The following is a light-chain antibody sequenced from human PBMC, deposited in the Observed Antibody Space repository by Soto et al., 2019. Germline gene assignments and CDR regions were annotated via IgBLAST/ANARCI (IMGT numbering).Light chain of an antibody. V-gene: IGLV2-14*01. Sequence: QSALTQPASVSGSPGQSITISCTGTSSDVGGHNYVSWYQHHPGKAPKLIIYEVSNRPSGVPIRFSGSKSRNTASLTISGLQAEDEADYYRSSYTSSSTPYVFGPGTKLTVL. J-gene: IGLJ1*01. CDR1: SSDVGGHNY. CDR2: EVS. CDR3: SSYTSSSTPYV.